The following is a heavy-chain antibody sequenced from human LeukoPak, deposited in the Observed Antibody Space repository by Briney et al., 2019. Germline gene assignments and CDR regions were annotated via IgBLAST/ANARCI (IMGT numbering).Heavy chain of an antibody. CDR3: ARDSAMTAVY. J-gene: IGHJ4*02. CDR2: ISSSSSYI. V-gene: IGHV3-21*01. D-gene: IGHD2-2*01. Sequence: GGSLRLSCAASGFTFSSYSMNWVRQAPGKGLEWVSSISSSSSYIYYADSVKGRFTISRDNSKNTLYLQMNSLRAEDTAVYYCARDSAMTAVYWGQGTLVTVSS. CDR1: GFTFSSYS.